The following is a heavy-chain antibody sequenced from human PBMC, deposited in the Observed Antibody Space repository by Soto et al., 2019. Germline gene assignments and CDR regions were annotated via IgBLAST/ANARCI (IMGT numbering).Heavy chain of an antibody. Sequence: EAQLLESGGGLVQPGGSLRISCAASGFTFSSYSMSWVRQAPGKGLEWVSTVSGRVGSTYYADSEKGRFTISRDNSKSTVYPHMTSLRAEDTAVYYCAKVTSGLLYYYLPMDVWGQGTTVTVSS. CDR1: GFTFSSYS. CDR2: VSGRVGST. J-gene: IGHJ6*02. CDR3: AKVTSGLLYYYLPMDV. D-gene: IGHD2-15*01. V-gene: IGHV3-23*01.